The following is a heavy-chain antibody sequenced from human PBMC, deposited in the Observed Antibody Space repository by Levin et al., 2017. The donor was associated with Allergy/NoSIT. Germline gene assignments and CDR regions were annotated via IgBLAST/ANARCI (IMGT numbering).Heavy chain of an antibody. J-gene: IGHJ4*02. Sequence: GESLKISCAASGFTFSSYAMSWVRQAPGEGLEWVSRLSDGGSNTYYSDSVKGRFTISRDNSKNTLYLQMNSLRAEDTAVYYCAKSRGSGTLTNLWDYWGQGTLVTVSS. D-gene: IGHD3-10*01. V-gene: IGHV3-23*01. CDR2: LSDGGSNT. CDR3: AKSRGSGTLTNLWDY. CDR1: GFTFSSYA.